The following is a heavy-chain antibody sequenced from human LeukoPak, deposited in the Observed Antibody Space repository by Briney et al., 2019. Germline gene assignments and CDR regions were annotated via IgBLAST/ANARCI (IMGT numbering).Heavy chain of an antibody. CDR2: ISKDGGSNK. V-gene: IGHV3-30*18. CDR3: AKVGIGSRDGYFDY. CDR1: GFTFRSYG. J-gene: IGHJ4*02. Sequence: GGSLRLSCAASGFTFRSYGMHWVRQAPGKGLEWVAVISKDGGSNKYHADSVKGRFTISRDNSMNTLYLQMNSLRAGDTAVYYCAKVGIGSRDGYFDYWGQGTLVTVSS. D-gene: IGHD6-13*01.